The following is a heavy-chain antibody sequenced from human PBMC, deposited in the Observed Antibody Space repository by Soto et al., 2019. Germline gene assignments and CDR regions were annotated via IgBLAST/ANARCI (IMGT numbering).Heavy chain of an antibody. D-gene: IGHD3-22*01. J-gene: IGHJ5*02. CDR1: GGSISSGGYS. CDR3: GRGGPYYYDSSCAQPPLNWFDP. CDR2: IYHSGST. V-gene: IGHV4-30-2*01. Sequence: SETLSLTCTVSGGSISSGGYSWSWIRQPPGKGLEWIGYIYHSGSTYYNPSLKSRVTISVDRSKNQFSLKLSSVTAADTAVYYCGRGGPYYYDSSCAQPPLNWFDPCGQGTLVTVSS.